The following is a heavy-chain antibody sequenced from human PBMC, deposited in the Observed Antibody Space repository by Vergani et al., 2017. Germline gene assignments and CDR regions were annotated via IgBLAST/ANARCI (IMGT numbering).Heavy chain of an antibody. Sequence: QVQLVQSGAEVKKPGSSVKVSCKASGGTFSSYAISWVRQAPGQGLEWMGGIIPICGIANYAQKFQGRVTITADKSTSTAYMELSSLRSEDTAVYYCARVLPRYRDAFDIWGQGTMVTVSS. CDR3: ARVLPRYRDAFDI. CDR1: GGTFSSYA. D-gene: IGHD1-26*01. V-gene: IGHV1-69*17. CDR2: IIPICGIA. J-gene: IGHJ3*02.